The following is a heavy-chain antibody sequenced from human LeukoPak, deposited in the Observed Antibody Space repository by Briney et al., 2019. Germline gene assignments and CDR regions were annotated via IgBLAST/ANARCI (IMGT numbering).Heavy chain of an antibody. CDR1: GGSISSYY. V-gene: IGHV4-59*12. CDR2: IYYSGST. J-gene: IGHJ4*02. CDR3: ARDKIAAAGKYYFDY. Sequence: SETLSLTCTVSGGSISSYYWSWIRQPPGKGLEWIGYIYYSGSTNYNPSLKSRVTISVDTSKNQFSLKLSSVTAADTAVYYCARDKIAAAGKYYFDYWGQGTLVTVSS. D-gene: IGHD6-13*01.